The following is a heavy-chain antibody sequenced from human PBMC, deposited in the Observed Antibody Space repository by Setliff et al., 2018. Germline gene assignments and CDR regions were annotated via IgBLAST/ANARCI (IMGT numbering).Heavy chain of an antibody. CDR2: INHSGIT. D-gene: IGHD3-3*01. V-gene: IGHV4-34*01. CDR1: GGSLSNYY. Sequence: SETLSLTCTVYGGSLSNYYWSWVRQPPGKGPEWIVEINHSGITNYNPSLKGRVTISVDTSKNQLSLKVNSVTVADTVVYFCRFWDGYYKNDYWGQGTLVTVSP. J-gene: IGHJ4*02. CDR3: RFWDGYYKNDY.